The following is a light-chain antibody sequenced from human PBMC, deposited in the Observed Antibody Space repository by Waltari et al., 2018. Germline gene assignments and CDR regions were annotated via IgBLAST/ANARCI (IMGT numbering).Light chain of an antibody. V-gene: IGKV1-5*01. CDR1: QSVSSW. J-gene: IGKJ1*01. CDR3: QQYRGLWT. Sequence: DIQMTQSPSTLSASLGDRVTIPCRASQSVSSWLAWYRQKPGEAPKLLIYDASSLESGVPSRFSGSGSGTEFTLTISSLQSDDFATYYCQQYRGLWTFGQGTRVEVK. CDR2: DAS.